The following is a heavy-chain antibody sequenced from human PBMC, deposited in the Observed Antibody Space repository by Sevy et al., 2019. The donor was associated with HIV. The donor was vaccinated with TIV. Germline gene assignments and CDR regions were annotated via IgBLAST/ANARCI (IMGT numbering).Heavy chain of an antibody. CDR1: GFSLSTSGVG. Sequence: SGPTLVNPTQTLTLTCTFSGFSLSTSGVGVGWIRQPPGKALEWLALIYWDDDKRYSPSLKSRLTITKDTSKNQVVLTMTTMDPVDTATYYCAREKLLWFGELLSHPMDVWGQGTTVTVSS. D-gene: IGHD3-10*01. CDR3: AREKLLWFGELLSHPMDV. V-gene: IGHV2-5*02. J-gene: IGHJ6*02. CDR2: IYWDDDK.